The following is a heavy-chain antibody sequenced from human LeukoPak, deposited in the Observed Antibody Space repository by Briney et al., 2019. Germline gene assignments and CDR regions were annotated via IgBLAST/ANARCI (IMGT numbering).Heavy chain of an antibody. V-gene: IGHV1-18*01. J-gene: IGHJ4*02. CDR2: ISAYNGNT. D-gene: IGHD5-18*01. CDR3: ARYSFFDY. CDR1: GGTFSSYA. Sequence: ASVKVSCKASGGTFSSYAISWVRQAPGQGLEWMGWISAYNGNTNYAQKPQGRVTMTTDTSTSTAYMELRSLRSDDTAVYYCARYSFFDYWGQGTLVTVSS.